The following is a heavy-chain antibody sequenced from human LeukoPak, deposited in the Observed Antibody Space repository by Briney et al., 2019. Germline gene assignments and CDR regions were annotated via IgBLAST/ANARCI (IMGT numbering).Heavy chain of an antibody. D-gene: IGHD4-17*01. V-gene: IGHV3-20*04. Sequence: PGGSLRLSCAASGFTFDDYGMSWVRQAPGKGLEWVSGINWNGGSTGYVDSVKGRFTISRGNAKNSLYLQMNSLRAEDTALYYCARALSDYVDYYYYYYMDVWGKGTTVTVSS. CDR2: INWNGGST. CDR3: ARALSDYVDYYYYYYMDV. CDR1: GFTFDDYG. J-gene: IGHJ6*03.